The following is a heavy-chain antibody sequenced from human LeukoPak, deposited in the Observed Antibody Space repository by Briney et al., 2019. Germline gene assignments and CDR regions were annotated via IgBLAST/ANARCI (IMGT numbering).Heavy chain of an antibody. J-gene: IGHJ4*02. Sequence: SETLSLTCTVSGGSISSHYWSWIRQPPGKGLEWIGYIYYSGSTNYNPSLKSRVTISVDTSKNQFSLKLSSVTAADTAVYYCARGRNYYGSEAAFCFDYWGQGTLVTVSS. CDR3: ARGRNYYGSEAAFCFDY. CDR1: GGSISSHY. D-gene: IGHD3-10*01. CDR2: IYYSGST. V-gene: IGHV4-59*11.